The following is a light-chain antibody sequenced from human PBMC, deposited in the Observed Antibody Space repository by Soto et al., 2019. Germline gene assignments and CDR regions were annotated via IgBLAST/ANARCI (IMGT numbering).Light chain of an antibody. J-gene: IGLJ2*01. V-gene: IGLV3-21*02. CDR2: GDD. CDR3: QVWDIRSDHVV. CDR1: SIRSTN. Sequence: SYELTQPPSVSVAPGQTATIACKGASIRSTNVHWYQHKSGQAPVLVVYGDDDRPSGIPERFSGTRSGNTATLTINRVEAGDEADYYIQVWDIRSDHVVFGGGTKVTVL.